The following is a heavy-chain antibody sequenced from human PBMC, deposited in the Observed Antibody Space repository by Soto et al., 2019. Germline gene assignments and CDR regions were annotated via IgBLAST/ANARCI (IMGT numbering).Heavy chain of an antibody. CDR3: ARVRAARGYYYYYGMDV. CDR2: ISSSSSYI. CDR1: GFTFSSYS. J-gene: IGHJ6*02. D-gene: IGHD6-6*01. Sequence: LRLSCAASGFTFSSYSMNWVRQAPGKGLEWVSSISSSSSYIYYADSVKGRFTISRDNAKDSLYLQMNSLRAEDTAVYYCARVRAARGYYYYYGMDVWGQGTTVTVSS. V-gene: IGHV3-21*01.